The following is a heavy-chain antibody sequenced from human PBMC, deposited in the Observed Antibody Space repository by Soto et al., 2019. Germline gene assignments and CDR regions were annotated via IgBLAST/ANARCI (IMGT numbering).Heavy chain of an antibody. CDR3: ARDKRDLRFLEWSYYFDY. CDR1: GFTFSNYA. V-gene: IGHV3-30-3*01. Sequence: GVSLRLSCAPSGFTFSNYAMHWVRQAPGKGLEWVAVISYDGSNKYYADSVKGRFTISRDNSKNTLYLQMNSLRAEDTAVYYCARDKRDLRFLEWSYYFDYWGQGTLVTVSS. J-gene: IGHJ4*02. CDR2: ISYDGSNK. D-gene: IGHD3-3*01.